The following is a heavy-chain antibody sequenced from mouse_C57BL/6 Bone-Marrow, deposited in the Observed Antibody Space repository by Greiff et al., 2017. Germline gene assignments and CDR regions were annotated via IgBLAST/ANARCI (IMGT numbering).Heavy chain of an antibody. CDR3: ASEGRTRYDMDY. Sequence: VQLQQSGAELARPGASVKLSCKASGYTFTSYGISWVKQRTGQGLEWIGEIYPRSGNTYYNEKFKGKATLTADKSSSTAYMELRSLTSEDAAVYFCASEGRTRYDMDYGGQGTAVTVTA. D-gene: IGHD3-3*01. CDR1: GYTFTSYG. V-gene: IGHV1-81*01. J-gene: IGHJ4*01. CDR2: IYPRSGNT.